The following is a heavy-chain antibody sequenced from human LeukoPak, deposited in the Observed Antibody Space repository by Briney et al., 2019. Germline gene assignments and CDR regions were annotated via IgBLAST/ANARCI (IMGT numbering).Heavy chain of an antibody. CDR1: GGSTSSYY. CDR3: ARGRPRTNYYDSSGLSPFFDY. D-gene: IGHD3-22*01. J-gene: IGHJ4*02. CDR2: IYYSGST. Sequence: SETLSLTCTVSGGSTSSYYWSWIRQPPGKGLEWIGYIYYSGSTNYNPSLKSRVTISVDTSKNQFSLKLSSVTAADTAVYYCARGRPRTNYYDSSGLSPFFDYWGQGTLVTVSS. V-gene: IGHV4-59*12.